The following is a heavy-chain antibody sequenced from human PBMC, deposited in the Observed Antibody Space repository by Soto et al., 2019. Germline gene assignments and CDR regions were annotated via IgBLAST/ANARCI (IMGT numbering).Heavy chain of an antibody. V-gene: IGHV1-69*13. J-gene: IGHJ6*02. D-gene: IGHD3-9*01. CDR2: IIPIFGTA. Sequence: GAPVKGSRKASGGTLSSYSIGWGRQGPGQRADWMGGIIPIFGTASYAQKFQGILTITADESTSTAYMELSSLRSEDTAVYYCARALYDILTGDYYYYGLDVWGQGTTVTVSS. CDR3: ARALYDILTGDYYYYGLDV. CDR1: GGTLSSYS.